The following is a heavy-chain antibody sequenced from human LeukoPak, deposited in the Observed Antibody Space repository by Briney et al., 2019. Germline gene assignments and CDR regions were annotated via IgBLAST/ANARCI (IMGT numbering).Heavy chain of an antibody. CDR2: IKSDGSST. J-gene: IGHJ4*02. CDR1: GFTLSSYW. D-gene: IGHD6-13*01. CDR3: ARSAAGTFFDY. V-gene: IGHV3-74*01. Sequence: GGSLRLSSAASGFTLSSYWMHWVRQVPGKGLVWVSRIKSDGSSTSYADSVKGRFTISRDNAKNTLYLQMNSLRAEDTAVYYCARSAAGTFFDYWGQGTLVTVSS.